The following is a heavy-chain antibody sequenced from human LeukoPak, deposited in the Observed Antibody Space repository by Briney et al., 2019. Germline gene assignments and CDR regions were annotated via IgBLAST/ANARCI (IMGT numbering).Heavy chain of an antibody. J-gene: IGHJ4*02. CDR1: GYTFTSYD. Sequence: ASVTVSCKASGYTFTSYDINWVRQATGQGLEWMGWMNPNSGNTGYAQKFQGRVTMTRNTSISTAYMELSSLRSEDTAVYYCARAGYGSGWYGGGYWGQGTLVTVSS. V-gene: IGHV1-8*01. D-gene: IGHD6-19*01. CDR3: ARAGYGSGWYGGGY. CDR2: MNPNSGNT.